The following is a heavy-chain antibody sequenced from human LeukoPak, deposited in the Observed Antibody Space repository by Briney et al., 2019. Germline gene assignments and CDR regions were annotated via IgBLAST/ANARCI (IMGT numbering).Heavy chain of an antibody. Sequence: PSETLSLTCTVSGGSISSYYWSWIRQPAGKGLEWIGRIYTSGSTNYNPSLKSRVTMSVDTSKNQFSLKLSSVTAADTAVYYCARLGYYGSGTSVDYWGQGTLVTVSS. V-gene: IGHV4-4*07. D-gene: IGHD3-10*01. CDR3: ARLGYYGSGTSVDY. CDR2: IYTSGST. J-gene: IGHJ4*02. CDR1: GGSISSYY.